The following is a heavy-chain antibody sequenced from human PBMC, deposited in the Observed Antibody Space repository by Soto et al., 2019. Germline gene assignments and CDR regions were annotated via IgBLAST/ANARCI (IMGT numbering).Heavy chain of an antibody. CDR3: TKRPRWPIAAADHFDS. CDR2: ISGGVGTST. Sequence: GGSLRLSCVASGFTFSDFAMSWVRQAPGKGLEWASAISGGVGTSTYYADSVKGRFTISRDTSKNTLYLQMNSLRSEDTAVYYCTKRPRWPIAAADHFDSWGQGTLVTVSS. D-gene: IGHD6-13*01. V-gene: IGHV3-23*01. J-gene: IGHJ4*02. CDR1: GFTFSDFA.